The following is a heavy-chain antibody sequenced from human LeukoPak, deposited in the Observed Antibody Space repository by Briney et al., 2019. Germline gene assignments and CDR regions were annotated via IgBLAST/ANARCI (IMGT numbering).Heavy chain of an antibody. V-gene: IGHV1-69*04. D-gene: IGHD3-10*01. CDR1: GGTFSSYA. CDR2: IIPILGIA. J-gene: IGHJ4*02. Sequence: SVKVSCKASGGTFSSYAISWVRQAPGQGLEWMGRIIPILGIANYAQKFQGRVTITADKSTSTAYMELSSLRSEDTAVYYCASSITMVRGFVFDYWVQGTLVTVSS. CDR3: ASSITMVRGFVFDY.